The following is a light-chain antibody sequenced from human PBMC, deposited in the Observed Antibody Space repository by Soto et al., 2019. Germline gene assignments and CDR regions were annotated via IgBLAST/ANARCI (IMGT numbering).Light chain of an antibody. V-gene: IGLV2-14*01. CDR1: SSDVGGYNC. Sequence: QPALIQPASVSGSPGQSITISCTGTSSDVGGYNCVSWYQQHPGKAPKVMIYDVSDRPSGVSSRFSGSKSGNTASLTISGLLSDDEAEYFCSSCSSSSPYVFGTGTKVTVL. J-gene: IGLJ1*01. CDR2: DVS. CDR3: SSCSSSSPYV.